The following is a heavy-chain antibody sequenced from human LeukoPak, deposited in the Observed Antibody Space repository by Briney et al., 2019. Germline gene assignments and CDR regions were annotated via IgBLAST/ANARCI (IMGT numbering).Heavy chain of an antibody. D-gene: IGHD3-22*01. CDR2: ISSNGGST. CDR1: GFTFSGYA. Sequence: PGGSLRLSCAASGFTFSGYAMHWVRQAPGKGLEYVSAISSNGGSTYYANSVKGRFTISRDNAKNSLYLQMNSLRAEDTAVYYCASSKSSGYHRRWGQGTLVTVSS. CDR3: ASSKSSGYHRR. J-gene: IGHJ4*02. V-gene: IGHV3-64*01.